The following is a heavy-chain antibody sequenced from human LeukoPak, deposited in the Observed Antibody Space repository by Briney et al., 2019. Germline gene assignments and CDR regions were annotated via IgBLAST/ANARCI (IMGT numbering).Heavy chain of an antibody. CDR1: GYTFTSYD. Sequence: ASVKVSCKASGYTFTSYDINWVRPATGQGLEWMGWMNPNSGNTGYAQKFQGRVTMTRNTSISTAYMELSSLRSEDTAVYYCARGLGGSYLFDNWFDPWGQGTLVTVSS. CDR3: ARGLGGSYLFDNWFDP. D-gene: IGHD1-26*01. V-gene: IGHV1-8*01. J-gene: IGHJ5*02. CDR2: MNPNSGNT.